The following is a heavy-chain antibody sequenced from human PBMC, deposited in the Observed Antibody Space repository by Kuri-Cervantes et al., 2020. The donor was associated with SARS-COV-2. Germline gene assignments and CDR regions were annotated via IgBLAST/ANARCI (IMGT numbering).Heavy chain of an antibody. V-gene: IGHV4-30-4*08. CDR2: IYYSGST. CDR1: GGSISSGDYY. CDR3: ASSPNYYDSSGYVGWFDP. D-gene: IGHD3-22*01. Sequence: SCTVSGGSISSGDYYWSWIRQPPGKGLEWIGYIYYSGSTYYNPSLKSRVTISVDTSKNQFSLKLSSVTAADTAVYYCASSPNYYDSSGYVGWFDPWGQGTLVTVSS. J-gene: IGHJ5*02.